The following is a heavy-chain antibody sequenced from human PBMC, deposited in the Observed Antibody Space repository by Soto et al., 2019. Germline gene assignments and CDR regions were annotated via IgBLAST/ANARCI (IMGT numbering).Heavy chain of an antibody. CDR2: ISSSSSYI. J-gene: IGHJ4*02. CDR1: GFSFNTYS. Sequence: EVQLVESGGGLVKPGGSLRLSCAASGFSFNTYSMNWVRQAPGKGLEWVSSISSSSSYIKYANSVKGRFTITRDNAKNSLYLQMNSLRADDTAVSYCASLSRFALDYWGQGTLVTVSS. CDR3: ASLSRFALDY. D-gene: IGHD3-16*01. V-gene: IGHV3-21*01.